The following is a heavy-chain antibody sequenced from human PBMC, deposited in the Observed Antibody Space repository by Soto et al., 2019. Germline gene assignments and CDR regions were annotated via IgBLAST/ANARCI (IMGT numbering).Heavy chain of an antibody. D-gene: IGHD5-12*01. CDR1: GFTFTSCA. V-gene: IGHV3-23*01. CDR2: ISGTAGNT. CDR3: AKGDLGYNGGHFDY. J-gene: IGHJ4*02. Sequence: VQLLESGGGLVQPGGSLRLSCAASGFTFTSCAMSWVRQAPGKGLEWVSAISGTAGNTHHADSVKGRFTISRDISKNPLDPEMESLGARDTGLYFWAKGDLGYNGGHFDYWGQGTLVTVSS.